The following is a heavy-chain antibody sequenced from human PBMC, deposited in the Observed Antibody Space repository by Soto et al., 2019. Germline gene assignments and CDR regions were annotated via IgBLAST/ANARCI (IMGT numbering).Heavy chain of an antibody. CDR2: ISGSGGITT. Sequence: LRLSCAASGFTFSSYAMSWVRQAPGKGLEWVSAISGSGGITTNYADSVKGRLTVSRDNAKNTVYLHVNTLRDEDTAVYYCARGGAMGVDYWGQGTLVTVSS. CDR3: ARGGAMGVDY. J-gene: IGHJ4*02. V-gene: IGHV3-23*01. D-gene: IGHD1-26*01. CDR1: GFTFSSYA.